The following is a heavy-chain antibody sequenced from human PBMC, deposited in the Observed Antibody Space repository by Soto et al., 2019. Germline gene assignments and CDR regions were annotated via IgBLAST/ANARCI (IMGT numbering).Heavy chain of an antibody. J-gene: IGHJ4*02. CDR1: GFTFSSYW. V-gene: IGHV3-7*04. Sequence: GGSLRLSCAASGFTFSSYWMSWVRQAPGKGLEWVANIKQDGSERYYVDSVKGRFTISRDNAKNSLYLQMNSLRAEDTAVYYSARGMVRGVIYWGQGPLVTVYS. CDR3: ARGMVRGVIY. D-gene: IGHD3-10*01. CDR2: IKQDGSER.